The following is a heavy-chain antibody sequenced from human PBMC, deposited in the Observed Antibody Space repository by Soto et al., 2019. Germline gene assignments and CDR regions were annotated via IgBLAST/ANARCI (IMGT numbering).Heavy chain of an antibody. D-gene: IGHD2-2*01. J-gene: IGHJ3*02. CDR2: IKQDGSEK. V-gene: IGHV3-7*01. CDR3: CKYCSSTSCYYSKAAFDI. Sequence: PGGSLSLSCAASGFTFSSYWMSWVRKAPGKGLEWVANIKQDGSEKYYVDSVKGRFTISRDNAKNSLYLQMNSLRAEDTAVYYCCKYCSSTSCYYSKAAFDIWGQGTMVTVS. CDR1: GFTFSSYW.